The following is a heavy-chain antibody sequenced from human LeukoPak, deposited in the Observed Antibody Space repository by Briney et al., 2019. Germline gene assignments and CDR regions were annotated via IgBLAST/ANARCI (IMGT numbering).Heavy chain of an antibody. J-gene: IGHJ4*02. CDR2: ITWNGGSI. CDR1: GFTFDDYA. Sequence: PGRSLRLSCAASGFTFDDYAMHWVRQAPGRGLEWVSGITWNGGSIGYADSVKGRFTISRDNAKNSLYLEMNSLRAEDTALYYCAKDSCSSTTCGFDYWGQGTLVTVSS. D-gene: IGHD2-2*01. CDR3: AKDSCSSTTCGFDY. V-gene: IGHV3-9*01.